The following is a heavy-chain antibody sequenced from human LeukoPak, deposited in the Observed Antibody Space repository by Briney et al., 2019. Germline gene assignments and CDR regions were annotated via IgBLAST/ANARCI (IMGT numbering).Heavy chain of an antibody. V-gene: IGHV4-31*03. D-gene: IGHD3-3*01. CDR3: ARDRGPYYDFWSGYQDPSNYYGMDV. J-gene: IGHJ6*02. CDR2: IYYSGST. CDR1: GGSISSGGYY. Sequence: SQTLSLTCTVSGGSISSGGYYWSWIRQHPGKGLEWIGYIYYSGSTYYNPSLKSRVTISVDTSKNQFSLKLSSVTAADTAVYYCARDRGPYYDFWSGYQDPSNYYGMDVWGQGTTVTVSS.